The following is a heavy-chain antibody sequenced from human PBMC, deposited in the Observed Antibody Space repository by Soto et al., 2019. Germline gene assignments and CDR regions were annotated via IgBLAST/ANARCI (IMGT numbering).Heavy chain of an antibody. V-gene: IGHV3-23*01. Sequence: GSLRLSCAASGFTFSAYAMCCVRQPPGKGLEWVSSIGVSDGSTYYADSVKGRFTISRDNSENTLYLQMNGLRAEDTAVYYCVKDTPAWRQVWGYDYRGQGALVTVSS. CDR3: VKDTPAWRQVWGYDY. J-gene: IGHJ4*02. CDR2: IGVSDGST. CDR1: GFTFSAYA. D-gene: IGHD5-18*01.